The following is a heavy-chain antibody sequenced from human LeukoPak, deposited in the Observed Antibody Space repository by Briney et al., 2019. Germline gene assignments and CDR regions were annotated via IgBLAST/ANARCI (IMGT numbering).Heavy chain of an antibody. J-gene: IGHJ4*02. Sequence: SETLSLTCSVSGGSVKSGSYYWSWIRQPPGKGLEWIGYIYYSGSTYYNPSLKSRVTISVDTSKNQFSLKLSSVTAADTAVYYCARGACSGGSCQLDYWGQGTLVTVSS. CDR2: IYYSGST. V-gene: IGHV4-30-4*01. CDR3: ARGACSGGSCQLDY. D-gene: IGHD2-15*01. CDR1: GGSVKSGSYY.